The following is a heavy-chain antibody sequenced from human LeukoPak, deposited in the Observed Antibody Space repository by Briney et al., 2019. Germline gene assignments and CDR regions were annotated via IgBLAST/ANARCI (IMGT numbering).Heavy chain of an antibody. CDR1: GFTFSTYA. J-gene: IGHJ4*02. CDR2: IGGSGGST. CDR3: AKDWVVVVVAATYFDY. D-gene: IGHD2-15*01. V-gene: IGHV3-23*01. Sequence: PGGSLRLSCAASGFTFSTYAMTWVRQAPGMGLEWVSAIGGSGGSTYSADSVKGRFTISRDNSKNTLYLQMNSLRAEDTAVYYCAKDWVVVVVAATYFDYWGQGTLVTVSS.